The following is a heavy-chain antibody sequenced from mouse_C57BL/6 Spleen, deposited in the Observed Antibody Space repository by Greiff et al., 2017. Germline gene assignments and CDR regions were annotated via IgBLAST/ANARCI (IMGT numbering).Heavy chain of an antibody. D-gene: IGHD1-1*01. CDR3: ARNWPVPARGAMDY. CDR1: GFSLTSYA. J-gene: IGHJ4*01. Sequence: VKLVESGPGLVAPSQSLSITCTVSGFSLTSYAISWVRQPPGKGLEWLGVIWTGGGTNYNSALKSRLSISQDKAKSQVFLKMNSLQTDDTARYYCARNWPVPARGAMDYWGQGTSVTVSS. CDR2: IWTGGGT. V-gene: IGHV2-9-1*01.